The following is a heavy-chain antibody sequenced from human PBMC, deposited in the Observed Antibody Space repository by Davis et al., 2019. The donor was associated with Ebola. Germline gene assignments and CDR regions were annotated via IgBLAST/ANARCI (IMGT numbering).Heavy chain of an antibody. CDR3: ARGSHSSGWTSFDY. Sequence: PSETLSLTCAVYGGSFSGYYWSWIRQPPGKGLEWIGYIYYSGSTNYNPSLKSRVTISVDTSKNQFSLKLSSVTAADTAVYYCARGSHSSGWTSFDYWGQGTLVTVSS. CDR1: GGSFSGYY. D-gene: IGHD6-19*01. CDR2: IYYSGST. V-gene: IGHV4-59*01. J-gene: IGHJ4*02.